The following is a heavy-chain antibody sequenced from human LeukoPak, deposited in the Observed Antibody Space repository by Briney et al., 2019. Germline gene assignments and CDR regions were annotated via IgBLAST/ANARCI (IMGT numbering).Heavy chain of an antibody. V-gene: IGHV3-11*04. D-gene: IGHD6-13*01. CDR1: GFTFSDYH. CDR2: ISSSGSTI. CDR3: ARDKGQQQPGIRDDAFDI. Sequence: GSLRLSCAASGFTFSDYHMSWIRQAPGKGLEWVSYISSSGSTIYYADSVKGRFTISRDNAKNSLYLQMNSLRAEDTAVYYCARDKGQQQPGIRDDAFDIWGQGTMVTVSS. J-gene: IGHJ3*02.